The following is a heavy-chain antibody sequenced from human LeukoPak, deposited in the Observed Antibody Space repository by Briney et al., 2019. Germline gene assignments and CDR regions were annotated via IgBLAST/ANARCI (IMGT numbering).Heavy chain of an antibody. Sequence: SGPTLVKPTQTLTLTCTFSGFSLRTSGVGVGWIRQPPGKALEWLALIFWNDDKRYSPSLKIRLTITKDTSKNQVVLTMTNMDPVDTATYYCSHSTPIYYYGSGSSPNYFDYWGQGTLVTVSS. J-gene: IGHJ4*02. CDR1: GFSLRTSGVG. CDR3: SHSTPIYYYGSGSSPNYFDY. V-gene: IGHV2-5*01. CDR2: IFWNDDK. D-gene: IGHD3-10*01.